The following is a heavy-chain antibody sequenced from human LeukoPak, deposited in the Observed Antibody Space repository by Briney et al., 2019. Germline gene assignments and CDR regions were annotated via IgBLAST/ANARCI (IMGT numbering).Heavy chain of an antibody. Sequence: GGSLRLSCAASGFTVSDYSMSWVRQAPGKGLEWVSAISGSGSYTDYADSVKGRFTISRDNAKNSLYLQMNSLRAEDTAVYYCAELGITMIGGVWGKGTTVTISS. CDR3: AELGITMIGGV. V-gene: IGHV3-11*06. D-gene: IGHD3-10*02. CDR2: ISGSGSYT. CDR1: GFTVSDYS. J-gene: IGHJ6*04.